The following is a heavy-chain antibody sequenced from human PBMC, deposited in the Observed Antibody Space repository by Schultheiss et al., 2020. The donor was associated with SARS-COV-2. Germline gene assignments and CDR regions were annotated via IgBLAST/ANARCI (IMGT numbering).Heavy chain of an antibody. Sequence: GGSLRLSCAASGFTFSSYGMHWVRQAPGKGLEWVAVISYDGSNKYYADSVKGRFTISRDNSKNTLYLQMNSLRAEDTAVYYCARELPDSSSSHFDYWGQGTLVTVSS. CDR1: GFTFSSYG. D-gene: IGHD6-13*01. CDR3: ARELPDSSSSHFDY. CDR2: ISYDGSNK. V-gene: IGHV3-30*03. J-gene: IGHJ4*02.